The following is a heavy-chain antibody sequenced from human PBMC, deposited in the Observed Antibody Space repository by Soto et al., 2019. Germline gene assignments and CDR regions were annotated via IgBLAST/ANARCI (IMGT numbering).Heavy chain of an antibody. CDR3: AKRRGASGHFDY. V-gene: IGHV3-23*01. D-gene: IGHD1-26*01. Sequence: DVQLLESGGGLVQPEESLRLSCAASGFTFSSYAMGWVRQGPGKGLEWVAVVSIGGSTHYADSVRGRFTISRDNSKNTLSLQMNSLTAEDTAVYFCAKRRGASGHFDYWGQGALVTVSS. CDR1: GFTFSSYA. J-gene: IGHJ4*02. CDR2: VSIGGST.